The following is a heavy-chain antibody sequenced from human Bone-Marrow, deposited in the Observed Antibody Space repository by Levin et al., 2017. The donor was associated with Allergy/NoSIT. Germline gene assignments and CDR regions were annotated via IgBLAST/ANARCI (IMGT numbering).Heavy chain of an antibody. CDR2: ISGSGGST. V-gene: IGHV3-23*01. CDR1: GFIFSNYA. Sequence: GESLKISCAASGFIFSNYAMSWVRQAPGKGLEWVSTISGSGGSTYYADSVKGRFTISRDNSKSTLYLQMDSLRAEDTAIYYCAEQSSSPPGYFDYWGQGTLVTVAS. D-gene: IGHD2-2*01. J-gene: IGHJ4*02. CDR3: AEQSSSPPGYFDY.